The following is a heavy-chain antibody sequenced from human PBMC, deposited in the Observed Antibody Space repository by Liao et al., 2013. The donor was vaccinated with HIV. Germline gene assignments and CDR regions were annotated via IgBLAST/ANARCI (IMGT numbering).Heavy chain of an antibody. CDR3: ARRGRGATAEYFQH. CDR1: GGSFSDYY. CDR2: INHSKST. D-gene: IGHD1-26*01. V-gene: IGHV4-34*10. J-gene: IGHJ1*01. Sequence: VQMQESGPVVVKPSETLSLICAVYGGSFSDYYWNWIRQSPGKGLEWIGEINHSKSTNYNPSLKRRVTMSVDTSKNQFSLKLNSVTAADTAVYYCARRGRGATAEYFQHWGQGHPGHRLF.